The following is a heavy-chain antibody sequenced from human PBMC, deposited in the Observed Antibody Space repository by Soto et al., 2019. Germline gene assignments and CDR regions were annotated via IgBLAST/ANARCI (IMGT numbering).Heavy chain of an antibody. Sequence: QVQLQESGPGLVKPSQTLYLTCTVSGGSISSGDYYWSWIRQPPGKGLEWIGYIYYSGSTYYNPSLKSRVTISVDTSKNQFSLKLSSVTAADTAVYYCARGGDTAMVSIGWFDPWGQGTLVTVS. CDR2: IYYSGST. J-gene: IGHJ5*02. V-gene: IGHV4-30-4*01. CDR1: GGSISSGDYY. CDR3: ARGGDTAMVSIGWFDP. D-gene: IGHD5-18*01.